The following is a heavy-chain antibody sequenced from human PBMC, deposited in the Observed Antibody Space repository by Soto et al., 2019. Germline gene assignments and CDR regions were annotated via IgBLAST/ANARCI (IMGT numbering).Heavy chain of an antibody. V-gene: IGHV1-69*06. CDR2: IIPIFGTA. CDR3: ARDSDTYYYDNNEYHRDGFDV. CDR1: GGTFSSYA. D-gene: IGHD3-22*01. Sequence: SLKVSCKASGGTFSSYAISWVRPAPGQGLEWMGGIIPIFGTANYAQKFQGRVTITADKSTSTAYMELSSLRSEDTAVYYCARDSDTYYYDNNEYHRDGFDVWGPGTAVTVSS. J-gene: IGHJ3*01.